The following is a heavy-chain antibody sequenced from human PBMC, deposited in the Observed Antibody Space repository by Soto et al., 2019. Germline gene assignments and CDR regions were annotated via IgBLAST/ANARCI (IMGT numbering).Heavy chain of an antibody. J-gene: IGHJ4*02. V-gene: IGHV3-23*01. CDR2: ISGSGGST. CDR1: GFTFSSYA. CDR3: VKGTDLVATIIYFDY. D-gene: IGHD5-12*01. Sequence: GGSLRLSCAASGFTFSSYAMSWVRQAPGKGLEWVSAISGSGGSTYYADSVKGRFTISRDNSKNTLYLQMNSLRAEDTAVYYCVKGTDLVATIIYFDYWGQGTLVTVSS.